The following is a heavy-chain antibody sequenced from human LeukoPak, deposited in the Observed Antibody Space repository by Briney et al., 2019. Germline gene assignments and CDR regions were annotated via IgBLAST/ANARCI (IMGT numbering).Heavy chain of an antibody. CDR2: ISSSGSTI. V-gene: IGHV3-48*03. CDR3: ARGGWNYVFNY. CDR1: GFTFNTYE. Sequence: GGSLRLSCAASGFTFNTYEMNWVRQAPGKGLEWVSYISSSGSTIYYADYVKGRFTISRDNAKNSLYLQMDSLRAEDTAVYYCARGGWNYVFNYWGQGTLVTVSS. D-gene: IGHD1-7*01. J-gene: IGHJ4*02.